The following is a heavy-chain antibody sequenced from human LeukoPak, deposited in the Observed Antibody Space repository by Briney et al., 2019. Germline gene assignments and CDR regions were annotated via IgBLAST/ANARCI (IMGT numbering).Heavy chain of an antibody. V-gene: IGHV3-23*01. CDR3: AKGGRDTGGNWFDP. CDR1: GFTFSNYA. CDR2: ISGGGGNT. J-gene: IGHJ5*02. D-gene: IGHD2-8*02. Sequence: GGSLRLSCAASGFTFSNYAMTWVRHAPGKGLEWVSGISGGGGNTYYADSVKGRFTISRDNSKKTVHLQMSSLRAEDTAVYYCAKGGRDTGGNWFDPWGQGTLVTVSS.